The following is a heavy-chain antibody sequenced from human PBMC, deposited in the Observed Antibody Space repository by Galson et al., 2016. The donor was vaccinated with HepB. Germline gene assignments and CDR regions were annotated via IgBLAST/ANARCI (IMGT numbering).Heavy chain of an antibody. V-gene: IGHV1-69*04. D-gene: IGHD6-13*01. CDR2: ILPALGIA. J-gene: IGHJ3*01. CDR1: GYTFTNNG. Sequence: SVKVSCKASGYTFTNNGISWVRQAPGQGLEWMGRILPALGIANSAQGFQGRASIRADKDTDTVYLELSNLRSDDTAIYYCARYRSCSSSSCFLDLWGQGTLVT. CDR3: ARYRSCSSSSCFLDL.